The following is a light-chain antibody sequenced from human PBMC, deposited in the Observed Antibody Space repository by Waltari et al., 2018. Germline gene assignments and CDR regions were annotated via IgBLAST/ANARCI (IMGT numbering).Light chain of an antibody. Sequence: EIVMTQSPATLSVSPGERATLSCRASQSVRNNLVWYQQKPGQAPRLLIYGASTRVTGIPARFSGSGSGTEFTLTISSLQSEDFAVYYCQQYNNWPPWTFGQRTKVEIK. CDR3: QQYNNWPPWT. CDR1: QSVRNN. J-gene: IGKJ1*01. V-gene: IGKV3-15*01. CDR2: GAS.